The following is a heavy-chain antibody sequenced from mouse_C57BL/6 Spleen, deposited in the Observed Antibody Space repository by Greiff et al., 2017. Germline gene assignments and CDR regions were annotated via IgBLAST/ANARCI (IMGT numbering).Heavy chain of an antibody. CDR3: TRGEGYGNYFPFAY. D-gene: IGHD2-10*02. V-gene: IGHV1-15*01. CDR2: IDPETGGT. Sequence: QVQLQQSGAELVRPGASVTLSCKASGYTFTDYEMHWVKQTPVHGLEWIGAIDPETGGTAYNQKFKGKAILTADKSSSTAYMGLRSLTSEDSAVYYCTRGEGYGNYFPFAYWGQGTLVTVSA. CDR1: GYTFTDYE. J-gene: IGHJ3*01.